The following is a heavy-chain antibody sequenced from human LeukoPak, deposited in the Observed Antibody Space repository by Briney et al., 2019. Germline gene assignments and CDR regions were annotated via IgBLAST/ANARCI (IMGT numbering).Heavy chain of an antibody. CDR3: ASAGHGYCSSTSCFYFDY. CDR2: ISSSSSYT. V-gene: IGHV3-11*06. CDR1: GFTFRDYY. D-gene: IGHD2-2*01. J-gene: IGHJ4*02. Sequence: GGSLRLSCAASGFTFRDYYMSWIRQAPGKGLVWVLYISSSSSYTNYADSVKGRFTISRDNAKNSLYLQMNSLRAEDTAVYYCASAGHGYCSSTSCFYFDYWGQGTLVTVSS.